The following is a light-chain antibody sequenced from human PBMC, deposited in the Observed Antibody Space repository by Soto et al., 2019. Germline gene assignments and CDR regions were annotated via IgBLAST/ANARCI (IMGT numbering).Light chain of an antibody. CDR3: QQSYSTPRT. CDR1: QSISNY. CDR2: AAS. J-gene: IGKJ1*01. V-gene: IGKV1-39*01. Sequence: DIQMTQSPSSLSASVGDRVTITCRASQSISNYLNWYQQKPGKAPKLLMFAASSLQSGVQSRFSGGGSATDFTLTISSLQPEDFATYYCQQSYSTPRTFGQGTKVDIK.